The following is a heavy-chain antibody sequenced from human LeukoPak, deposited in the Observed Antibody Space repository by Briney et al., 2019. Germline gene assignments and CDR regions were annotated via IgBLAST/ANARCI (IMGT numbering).Heavy chain of an antibody. CDR3: AKDYSKTSYYGSGTYYRPNCFDP. CDR1: GFTFSGFA. Sequence: GGTLRLSCAASGFTFSGFAMSWIRQAPGKGLEWVSSISRSGESTFYADSVRGRFTISRDNSKNTVSLQMESLRAEDTALYYCAKDYSKTSYYGSGTYYRPNCFDPWGQGTLVTVSS. V-gene: IGHV3-23*01. CDR2: ISRSGEST. J-gene: IGHJ5*02. D-gene: IGHD3-10*01.